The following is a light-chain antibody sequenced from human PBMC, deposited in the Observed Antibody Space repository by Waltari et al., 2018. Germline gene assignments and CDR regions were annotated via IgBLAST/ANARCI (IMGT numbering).Light chain of an antibody. CDR2: GTY. CDR3: QQYHTPLT. CDR1: ETVSSDY. J-gene: IGKJ4*01. Sequence: EIVLTQSPGTLSLSPGARATLPCRASETVSSDYLAWYQQKPGHAPRLLISGTYNRAAGVPDRFSGSGSGTDFTLTISELEPDDFAVYFCQQYHTPLTFGGGTTVEIK. V-gene: IGKV3-20*01.